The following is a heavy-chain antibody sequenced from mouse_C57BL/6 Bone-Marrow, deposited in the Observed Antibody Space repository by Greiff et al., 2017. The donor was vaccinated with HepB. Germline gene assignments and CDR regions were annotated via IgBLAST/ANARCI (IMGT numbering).Heavy chain of an antibody. J-gene: IGHJ2*01. CDR2: IYPGNSDT. V-gene: IGHV1-5*01. CDR1: GYTFTSYW. Sequence: EVQLQQSGTVLARPGASVKMSCKTSGYTFTSYWMHWVKQRPGQGLEWIGAIYPGNSDTSYNQKFKGKAKLTAVTSASTAYMELSSLTNEDSAVYYCTGYYGSRDFDYWGQGTTLTVSS. CDR3: TGYYGSRDFDY. D-gene: IGHD1-1*01.